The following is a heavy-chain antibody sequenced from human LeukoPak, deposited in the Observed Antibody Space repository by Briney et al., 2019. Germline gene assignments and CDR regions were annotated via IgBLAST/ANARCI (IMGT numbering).Heavy chain of an antibody. J-gene: IGHJ5*02. CDR1: GFTFSSYS. Sequence: PGGSLRLSCAASGFTFSSYSMNWVRQAPGKGLEWVSSISSSSSYIYYADSVKGRFTISRDNAKNSLYLQINSLRAEDTAVYYCARGGESWFDPWGQGTLVTVSS. CDR3: ARGGESWFDP. CDR2: ISSSSSYI. V-gene: IGHV3-21*01. D-gene: IGHD7-27*01.